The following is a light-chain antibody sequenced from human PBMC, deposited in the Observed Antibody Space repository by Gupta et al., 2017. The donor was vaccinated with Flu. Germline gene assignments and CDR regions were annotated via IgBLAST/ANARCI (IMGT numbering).Light chain of an antibody. CDR2: EGI. Sequence: GQSITISCTGTSSDLGSYNLVSWYQQHPGKAPKLMIYEGIKRPAGVSNRFSGSKSGNTASLTIVGLQAEDEDDYFCCSYAGPWVFGGGTTLTVL. CDR1: SSDLGSYNL. J-gene: IGLJ3*02. V-gene: IGLV2-23*01. CDR3: CSYAGPWV.